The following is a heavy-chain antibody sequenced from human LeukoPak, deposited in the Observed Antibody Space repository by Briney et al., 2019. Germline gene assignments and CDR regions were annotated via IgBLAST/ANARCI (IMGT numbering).Heavy chain of an antibody. Sequence: GGSLRLSCAASGFTFSSYDMHWVRQATGKGLEWVSAIGTAGDTYYPGSVKVRFTISRENAKNSLYLQMNSLRAGDTAVYYCARADSYCSGGSCYKYWYFDLWGRGTLVTVSS. J-gene: IGHJ2*01. CDR2: IGTAGDT. V-gene: IGHV3-13*04. D-gene: IGHD2-15*01. CDR3: ARADSYCSGGSCYKYWYFDL. CDR1: GFTFSSYD.